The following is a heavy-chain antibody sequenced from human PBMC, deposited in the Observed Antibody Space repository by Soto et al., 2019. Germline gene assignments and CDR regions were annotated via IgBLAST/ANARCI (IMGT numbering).Heavy chain of an antibody. J-gene: IGHJ4*02. V-gene: IGHV3-30*18. CDR2: ISYDGSNR. D-gene: IGHD2-15*01. CDR3: AKALSGGYCSGGSCSLDY. CDR1: GFTFSNYG. Sequence: QVQLVASGGGVVQPGRSLRLSCAGSGFTFSNYGMHWVRQAPGKGLEWVAVISYDGSNRYYADAVQGRFTISRDNSKNTLDLQMTSLRPDDTAVYYCAKALSGGYCSGGSCSLDYWGQGNLVTVSS.